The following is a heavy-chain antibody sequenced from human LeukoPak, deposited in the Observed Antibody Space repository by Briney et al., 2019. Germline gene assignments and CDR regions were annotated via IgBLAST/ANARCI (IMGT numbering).Heavy chain of an antibody. J-gene: IGHJ4*02. V-gene: IGHV3-21*01. CDR3: ARSSCSGGSCYYFDY. D-gene: IGHD2-15*01. CDR1: GFTFSSYS. Sequence: GGSLRLSCAASGFTFSSYSMNWVRQAPGKGLEWVSSISGSSSYIYYADSVKGRFTISRDNAKNSLYLQMNSLRAEDTAVYYCARSSCSGGSCYYFDYWGQGTLVTVSS. CDR2: ISGSSSYI.